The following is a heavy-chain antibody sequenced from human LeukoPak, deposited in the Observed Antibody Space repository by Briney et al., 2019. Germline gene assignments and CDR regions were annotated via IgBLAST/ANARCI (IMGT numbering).Heavy chain of an antibody. Sequence: PGGSLRLSSAASGFTVSRNYMSWVRQAPGKGLEWVSVIYIDGNTYYADSVRGRFTISRDNSKNTVYLQMNSLRAEGTAVYYCAREEGTYDSSGYGAFDIWGQGTMVTVSS. CDR3: AREEGTYDSSGYGAFDI. J-gene: IGHJ3*02. CDR2: IYIDGNT. D-gene: IGHD3-22*01. CDR1: GFTVSRNY. V-gene: IGHV3-66*01.